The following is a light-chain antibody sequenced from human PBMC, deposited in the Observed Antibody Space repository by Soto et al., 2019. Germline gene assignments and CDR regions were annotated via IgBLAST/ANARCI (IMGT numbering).Light chain of an antibody. Sequence: QSALTQPPSASGSPGQSVTISCTGTSSVVGGFNYVSWYQQHPGKAPQVVIYKVSERPSGVPDRFSGCKSGNTASLTVSGLQAEDEADYYCSSYTGSNNVIFGGGTKLTVL. CDR1: SSVVGGFNY. V-gene: IGLV2-8*01. J-gene: IGLJ2*01. CDR3: SSYTGSNNVI. CDR2: KVS.